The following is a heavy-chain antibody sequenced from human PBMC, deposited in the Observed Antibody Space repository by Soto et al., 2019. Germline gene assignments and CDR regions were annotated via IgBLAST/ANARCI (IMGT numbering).Heavy chain of an antibody. V-gene: IGHV1-18*01. D-gene: IGHD3-3*01. J-gene: IGHJ5*02. CDR2: ISAYNGNT. CDR1: GYTFTSYG. CDR3: TTDLTYYDLWSGYYDNWFDP. Sequence: ASVKVSCTASGYTFTSYGINWVRQAPGQGLEWMGWISAYNGNTNYAQKLQGRVTMTTDTSTSTAYMELRSLKTEDTAVYYCTTDLTYYDLWSGYYDNWFDPWGQGALVTVSS.